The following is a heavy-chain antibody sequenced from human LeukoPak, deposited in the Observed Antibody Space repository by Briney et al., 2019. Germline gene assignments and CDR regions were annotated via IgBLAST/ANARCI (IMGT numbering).Heavy chain of an antibody. Sequence: GGSLRLSCAASGSTSSSYWMSWVRQAPGKGLEWVANIKQDGSEKYYVDSVKGRFTISRDNSKNTLYLQMNSLGAEDTAVYYCARDGCSSCYHWDAFDIWGKGTTVTISS. J-gene: IGHJ3*02. V-gene: IGHV3-7*03. D-gene: IGHD2-2*01. CDR1: GSTSSSYW. CDR3: ARDGCSSCYHWDAFDI. CDR2: IKQDGSEK.